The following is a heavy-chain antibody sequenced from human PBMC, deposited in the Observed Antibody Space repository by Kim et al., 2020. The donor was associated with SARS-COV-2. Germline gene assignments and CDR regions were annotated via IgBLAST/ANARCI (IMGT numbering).Heavy chain of an antibody. J-gene: IGHJ5*02. CDR3: ARGRGLWFGSNWFDP. Sequence: PSPKSRGPISVDTAKNQFSLKLSSVTAADAAVYYCARGRGLWFGSNWFDPWGQGTLVTVSS. V-gene: IGHV4-34*01. D-gene: IGHD3-10*01.